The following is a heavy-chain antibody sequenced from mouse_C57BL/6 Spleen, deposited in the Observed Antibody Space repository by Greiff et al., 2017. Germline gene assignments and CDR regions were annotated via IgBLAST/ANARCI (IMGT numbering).Heavy chain of an antibody. CDR3: ARIRYGSSYGWYFDV. V-gene: IGHV3-8*01. J-gene: IGHJ1*03. Sequence: EVQLQQSGPGLAKPSQTLSLPCSVTGYSITSDYWNWIRKVPGNKLEYMGYISYSGSIYYNPSLKSRIPITRDTSKNQYYLQLNSVTTEDTATYYCARIRYGSSYGWYFDVWGTGTTVTVSS. CDR2: ISYSGSI. CDR1: GYSITSDY. D-gene: IGHD1-1*01.